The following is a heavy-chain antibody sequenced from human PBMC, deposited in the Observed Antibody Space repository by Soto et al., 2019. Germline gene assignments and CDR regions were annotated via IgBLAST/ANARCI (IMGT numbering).Heavy chain of an antibody. CDR2: ISAYNGNT. J-gene: IGHJ5*02. CDR1: GYTFTSYG. D-gene: IGHD3-10*01. V-gene: IGHV1-18*01. CDR3: ARGVGSGSYYNQYSWLDH. Sequence: VKVSCKASGYTFTSYGISWVRQAPGQGLEWMGWISAYNGNTNYAQKLQGRVTMTTDTSTSTAYMELRSLRSDDTAVYYCARGVGSGSYYNQYSWLDHWGKGNMVTVSS.